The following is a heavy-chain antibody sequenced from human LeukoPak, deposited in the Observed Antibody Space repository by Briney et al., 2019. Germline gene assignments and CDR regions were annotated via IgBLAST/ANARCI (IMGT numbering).Heavy chain of an antibody. CDR3: ARGAAYCGGDCFLYYFNY. V-gene: IGHV3-23*01. J-gene: IGHJ4*02. CDR2: VSGSGATT. CDR1: GFTSTTYA. D-gene: IGHD2-21*02. Sequence: GSLLLSCAASGFTSTTYAMSWVRQAPGKGLEWVSGVSGSGATTSYAYSVKGRFTISRDNSKNTLYLQMNTLRADDTAVYYCARGAAYCGGDCFLYYFNYWGQGTLVTVSS.